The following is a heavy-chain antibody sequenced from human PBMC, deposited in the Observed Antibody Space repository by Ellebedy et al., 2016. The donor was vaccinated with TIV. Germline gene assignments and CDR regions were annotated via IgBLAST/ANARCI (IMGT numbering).Heavy chain of an antibody. CDR1: GFTFSDFY. CDR3: AIDLWNEPPSPMES. J-gene: IGHJ4*02. D-gene: IGHD3-3*01. V-gene: IGHV3-11*01. CDR2: ISGSGSTI. Sequence: GESLKISXAASGFTFSDFYMSWIRQAPGQGLEWVSYISGSGSTIYYADSVKGRFTISRDNAKNSLYLQMNSLRAEDTAVYYCAIDLWNEPPSPMESWGQGTLVTVSS.